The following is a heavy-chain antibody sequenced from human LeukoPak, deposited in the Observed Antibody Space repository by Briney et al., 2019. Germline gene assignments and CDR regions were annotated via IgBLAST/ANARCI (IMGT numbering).Heavy chain of an antibody. D-gene: IGHD6-13*01. J-gene: IGHJ5*02. CDR2: INSDGTST. Sequence: GGSLRLSCAASGFTFSSYWMHWVRHAPGKGLAWVSRINSDGTSTNYADSVKGRFTISRDNAKNTLFLQMNSLRAEDTAVCFCARGTIAASGKGWFDPWGQGTLVTVSS. CDR1: GFTFSSYW. V-gene: IGHV3-74*01. CDR3: ARGTIAASGKGWFDP.